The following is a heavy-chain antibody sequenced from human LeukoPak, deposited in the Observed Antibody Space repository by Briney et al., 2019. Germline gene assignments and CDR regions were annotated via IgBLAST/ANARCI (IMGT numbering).Heavy chain of an antibody. Sequence: SGRSLGLSCTTSGFTFTNYGINWVRQAPGKGLEWVAAIWYDGSKTSYTDSVKGRFTVSRDISKNTLYLQMNSLRAEDTAMYYCAKGSSAGRPYYFDYWGQGTLVTVSS. V-gene: IGHV3-33*06. CDR2: IWYDGSKT. J-gene: IGHJ4*02. D-gene: IGHD3-10*01. CDR3: AKGSSAGRPYYFDY. CDR1: GFTFTNYG.